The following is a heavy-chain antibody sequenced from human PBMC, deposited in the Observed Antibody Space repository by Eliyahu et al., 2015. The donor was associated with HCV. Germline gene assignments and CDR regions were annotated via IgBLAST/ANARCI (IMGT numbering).Heavy chain of an antibody. Sequence: QITLKESGPALVKPTQTLTLTCTLSGFSLTSSGVIVGWFRQPPGKALEWLAVIYWDDDKRYSPSLGSRLTVTKDTSGNQVFLTMTDMDPVDTATYFCARRFWAGYPVPFDSWGQGTLVTVSS. D-gene: IGHD5-18*01. CDR2: IYWDDDK. V-gene: IGHV2-5*02. CDR3: ARRFWAGYPVPFDS. J-gene: IGHJ4*02. CDR1: GFSLTSSGVI.